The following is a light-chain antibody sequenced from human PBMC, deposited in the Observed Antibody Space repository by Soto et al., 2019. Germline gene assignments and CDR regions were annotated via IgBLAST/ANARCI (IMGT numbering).Light chain of an antibody. CDR1: SSDVGAYNY. CDR3: SSYTSSSTLI. CDR2: EVN. J-gene: IGLJ1*01. V-gene: IGLV2-8*01. Sequence: QSVLTQPPSASGSPGQSVTISCTGTSSDVGAYNYVPWYQHHPGKAPKLLVYEVNKRPSGVPDRFSGSKSGNTASLTVSGLQAEDEADYYCSSYTSSSTLIFGTGTKATVL.